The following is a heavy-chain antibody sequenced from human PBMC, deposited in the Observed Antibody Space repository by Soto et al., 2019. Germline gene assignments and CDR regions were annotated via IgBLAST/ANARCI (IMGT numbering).Heavy chain of an antibody. V-gene: IGHV1-18*01. CDR1: GYTFTSYG. Sequence: QVQLVQSGAEVKNPGASVKVSCKTFGYTFTSYGIGWARQAPGQGLEWMGRTNTYNGNTNYAQNLQGRVTLTTDKSASTAYMELRSLISNDTAIYYCAMVDVYVTPSPQDVWGQGTTVTVSS. D-gene: IGHD3-16*01. J-gene: IGHJ6*02. CDR3: AMVDVYVTPSPQDV. CDR2: TNTYNGNT.